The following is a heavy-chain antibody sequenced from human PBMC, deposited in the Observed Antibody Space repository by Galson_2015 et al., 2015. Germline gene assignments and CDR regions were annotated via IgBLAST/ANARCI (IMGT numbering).Heavy chain of an antibody. CDR1: DFTVCPTY. V-gene: IGHV3-53*01. CDR2: LRTGGAA. J-gene: IGHJ3*02. Sequence: SLRLSCAASDFTVCPTYTSWVRQAPGKGLEWVSSLRTGGAASHAVAVRGRFSISRDTSANTLHLQMTSLRAEDTALYYCASSVYGDLHRGAYDIWGRGIVVTVSS. CDR3: ASSVYGDLHRGAYDI. D-gene: IGHD4-17*01.